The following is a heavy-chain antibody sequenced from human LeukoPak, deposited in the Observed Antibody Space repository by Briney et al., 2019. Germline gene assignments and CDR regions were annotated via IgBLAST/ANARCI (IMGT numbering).Heavy chain of an antibody. J-gene: IGHJ6*03. V-gene: IGHV4-59*01. CDR1: GGYICSYY. D-gene: IGHD6-13*01. CDR3: AREVVISSWSYYYYMDV. Sequence: SETLSLTCTVSGGYICSYYWSWIRQPPGKGLEWIGYIYYSGSTNYNPSLKSRVTISVDTSKNQFSLKLSSVTAADTAVYYCAREVVISSWSYYYYMDVWGKETTVTVSS. CDR2: IYYSGST.